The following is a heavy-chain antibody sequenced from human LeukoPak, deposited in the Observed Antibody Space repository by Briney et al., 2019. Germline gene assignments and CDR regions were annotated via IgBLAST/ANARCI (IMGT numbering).Heavy chain of an antibody. J-gene: IGHJ4*02. Sequence: PGGSLRLSCAASGFTFRSYGMHWVRQAPGKGLEWEAFIRYDGSNKYYADSVKGRFTISRDNSKNTLYLQMNSLRAEDTAVYYCVGGSGSRRWVDYWGQGTLVTVSS. D-gene: IGHD3-10*01. V-gene: IGHV3-30*02. CDR3: VGGSGSRRWVDY. CDR1: GFTFRSYG. CDR2: IRYDGSNK.